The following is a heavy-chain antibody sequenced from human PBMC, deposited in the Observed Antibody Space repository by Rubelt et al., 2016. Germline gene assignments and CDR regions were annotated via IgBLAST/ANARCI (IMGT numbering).Heavy chain of an antibody. CDR2: ISAYNDNT. D-gene: IGHD4-23*01. CDR1: GYTFTSYG. V-gene: IGHV1-18*01. Sequence: QVQLVQSGAEVKKPGASVKVSCKASGYTFTSYGISWVRQAPGQGLEWMGWISAYNDNTNHEQKIQGRVPMTTDTSTSTAYMELRSRRSDDTAVYYCARDVGGNSVLYYFDYWGQGTLVTVSS. J-gene: IGHJ4*02. CDR3: ARDVGGNSVLYYFDY.